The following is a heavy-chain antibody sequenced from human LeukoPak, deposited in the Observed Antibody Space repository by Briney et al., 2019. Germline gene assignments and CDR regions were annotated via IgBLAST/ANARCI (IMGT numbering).Heavy chain of an antibody. CDR3: ARDQTITNYDYVWGSYRPFDY. J-gene: IGHJ4*02. CDR2: ITSSSSYI. V-gene: IGHV3-21*01. Sequence: GGSLRLSCAASGFTFSSYSMNWVRQAPGKGLEWVSSITSSSSYIYYADSVKGRFTISRDNAKNSLYLQMNSLRAEDTAVYYCARDQTITNYDYVWGSYRPFDYWGQGTLVTVPS. CDR1: GFTFSSYS. D-gene: IGHD3-16*02.